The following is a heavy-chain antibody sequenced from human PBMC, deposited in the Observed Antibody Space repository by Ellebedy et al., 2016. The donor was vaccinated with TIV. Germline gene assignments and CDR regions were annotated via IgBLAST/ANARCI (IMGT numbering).Heavy chain of an antibody. Sequence: SETLSLTCTVSGGSISGHYWSWIRQSPGKGLEWIGFIHYSGTTTYNPSLNSRVTMSVDTSKNQFSLKLSSVTAADTAVYYCARGRIAARPDDAFDIWGQGTMVTASS. CDR3: ARGRIAARPDDAFDI. J-gene: IGHJ3*02. CDR2: IHYSGTT. V-gene: IGHV4-59*11. CDR1: GGSISGHY. D-gene: IGHD6-6*01.